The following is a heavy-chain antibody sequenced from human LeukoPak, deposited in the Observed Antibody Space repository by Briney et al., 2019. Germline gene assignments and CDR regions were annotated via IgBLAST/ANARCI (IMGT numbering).Heavy chain of an antibody. CDR1: GFTFSSYW. D-gene: IGHD6-13*01. CDR2: INNDGSST. Sequence: GGSLRLSCAASGFTFSSYWMHWIRQVPGKGLVWVSRINNDGSSTTYADSVKGRFTISRDNAKNTLYLQMNSLRAEDTAVYYCTREVQAAGKTLDYWGQGTLITVSS. J-gene: IGHJ4*02. CDR3: TREVQAAGKTLDY. V-gene: IGHV3-74*01.